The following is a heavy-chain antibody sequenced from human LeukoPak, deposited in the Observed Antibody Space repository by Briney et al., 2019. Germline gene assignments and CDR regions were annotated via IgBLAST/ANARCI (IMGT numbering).Heavy chain of an antibody. CDR2: IYHSGST. D-gene: IGHD6-13*01. Sequence: SETLSLTCTVSGDSISSYYWSWIRQPPGGGLEWVVYIYHSGSTNYNPSLKSRVTISVEPSKNPFSLKLISVTAADTAVYYCARALRQQLVTGWFDPWGQGTLVTVSS. CDR3: ARALRQQLVTGWFDP. J-gene: IGHJ5*02. V-gene: IGHV4-59*01. CDR1: GDSISSYY.